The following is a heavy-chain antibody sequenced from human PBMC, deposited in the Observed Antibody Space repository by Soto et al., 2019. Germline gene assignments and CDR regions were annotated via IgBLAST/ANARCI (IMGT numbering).Heavy chain of an antibody. Sequence: GGSLRLSCAASGFTFSSYAMHWVRQAPGKGLEWVAVISYDGSNKYYADSVKGRFTISRDNSKNTLYLQMNSLRAEDTAVYYCARGGVVVTAILNYWGQGTLVTVSS. CDR1: GFTFSSYA. V-gene: IGHV3-30-3*01. CDR2: ISYDGSNK. J-gene: IGHJ4*02. D-gene: IGHD2-21*02. CDR3: ARGGVVVTAILNY.